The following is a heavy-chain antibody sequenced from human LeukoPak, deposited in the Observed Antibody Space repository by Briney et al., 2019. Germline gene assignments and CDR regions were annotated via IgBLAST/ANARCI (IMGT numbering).Heavy chain of an antibody. V-gene: IGHV1-18*01. J-gene: IGHJ6*03. CDR1: GYTFTSYG. CDR3: ATLYYYYMDV. CDR2: ISAYNGNT. Sequence: ASVKVSCKAPGYTFTSYGISWVRQAPGQGLEWMGWISAYNGNTNYAQKFQGRVTMTEDTSTDTAYMELSSLRSEDTAVYYCATLYYYYMDVWGKGTTVTVSS.